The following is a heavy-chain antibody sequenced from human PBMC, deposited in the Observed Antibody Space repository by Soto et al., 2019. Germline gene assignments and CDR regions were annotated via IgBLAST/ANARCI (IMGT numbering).Heavy chain of an antibody. CDR1: GFTFDDYA. CDR2: ISWNSGSI. CDR3: AKGGGITMVRGVITKSSGFDY. V-gene: IGHV3-9*01. D-gene: IGHD3-10*01. Sequence: EVQLVESGGGLVQPGRSLRLSCAASGFTFDDYAMHWVRQAPGKGLEWVSGISWNSGSIGYADSVKGRFTISRDNAKNPLYMQMNSLRAEDTALYYCAKGGGITMVRGVITKSSGFDYWGQGTLVTISS. J-gene: IGHJ4*02.